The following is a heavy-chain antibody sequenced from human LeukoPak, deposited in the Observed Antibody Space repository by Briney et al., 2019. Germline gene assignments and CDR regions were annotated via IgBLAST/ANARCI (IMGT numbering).Heavy chain of an antibody. CDR3: ARDRVVRGARYYFDY. CDR1: GGSISSGGYY. J-gene: IGHJ4*02. D-gene: IGHD3-10*01. Sequence: PSETLSLTCTVSGGSISSGGYYWSWIRQHPGKGLEWIGYIYYSGSTYYNPSLKSRVTISVDTSKNQFSLKLSSVTAADTAVYYCARDRVVRGARYYFDYWGQGTLVTVSS. V-gene: IGHV4-31*03. CDR2: IYYSGST.